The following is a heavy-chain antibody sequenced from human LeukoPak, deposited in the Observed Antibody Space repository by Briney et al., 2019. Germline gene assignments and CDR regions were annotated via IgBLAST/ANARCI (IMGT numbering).Heavy chain of an antibody. V-gene: IGHV3-23*01. CDR2: ISGSGYA. CDR1: GFTFSNYA. CDR3: AKGVRYLDWWILDY. J-gene: IGHJ4*02. Sequence: PGGSLRLSCAASGFTFSNYAMGWVRQAPGKGLEWVSGISGSGYAYYTDSVKGRFTISRDNSKNTLYLQMNTLRAENTAVYYCAKGVRYLDWWILDYWGQGTLVPVSS. D-gene: IGHD3-9*01.